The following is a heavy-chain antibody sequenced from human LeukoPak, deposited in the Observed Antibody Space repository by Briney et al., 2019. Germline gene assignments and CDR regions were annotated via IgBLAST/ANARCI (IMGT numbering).Heavy chain of an antibody. CDR1: GGTFSSYA. D-gene: IGHD1-7*01. J-gene: IGHJ4*02. Sequence: SVKVSCKASGGTFSSYAISWVRQAPGQGLEWMGGIIPIFGTANYAQKFQGRVTITADESTSTAYMELSSLRSEDTAVYYCARTNNWNYFQYFDYWGQGTLVTVSS. V-gene: IGHV1-69*13. CDR2: IIPIFGTA. CDR3: ARTNNWNYFQYFDY.